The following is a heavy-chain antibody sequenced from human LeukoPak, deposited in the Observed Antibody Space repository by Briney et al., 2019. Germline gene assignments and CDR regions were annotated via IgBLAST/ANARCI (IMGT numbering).Heavy chain of an antibody. D-gene: IGHD3-10*01. V-gene: IGHV3-23*01. J-gene: IGHJ4*02. CDR3: AARKVRGVWFYLVY. CDR2: IYDDNT. CDR1: GFTVSAYA. Sequence: GGSLRLSCAASGFTVSAYAMAWVRQAPGKGLEWVSTIYDDNTYYADSVRGRFAISTDNSKNTLYLQMNSLRVEDTAVYFCAARKVRGVWFYLVYWGQGTLVTVSS.